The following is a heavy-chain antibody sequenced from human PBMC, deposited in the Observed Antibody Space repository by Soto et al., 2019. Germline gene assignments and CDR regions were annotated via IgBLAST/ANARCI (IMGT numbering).Heavy chain of an antibody. J-gene: IGHJ6*03. CDR2: INPNGGVT. V-gene: IGHV1-2*04. CDR3: ARESGGATATLDYYYFYMDV. Sequence: QVQLVQSGAEVRKPGAAVTVSCRSSGDSFNDYYIHWVRQAPGRGFEWMGWINPNGGVTKYAQKFQGWVSMTRATSIRTVYMQLSRLRSDDTAVYYCARESGGATATLDYYYFYMDVWGTGTTVTVSS. D-gene: IGHD5-12*01. CDR1: GDSFNDYY.